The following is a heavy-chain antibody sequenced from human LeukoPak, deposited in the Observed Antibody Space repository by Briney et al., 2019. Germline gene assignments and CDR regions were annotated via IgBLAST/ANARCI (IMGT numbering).Heavy chain of an antibody. J-gene: IGHJ4*02. D-gene: IGHD3-22*01. CDR2: VSAYNGNT. CDR3: ARVPYDSSGYQMVELDY. Sequence: ASVKVSCKASGYTFTSYGISWVRQAPGQGLEWMGWVSAYNGNTNYAQKLQGRVTMTTDTSTSTAYMELRSLRSDDTAVYYCARVPYDSSGYQMVELDYWGQGTLVTVSS. CDR1: GYTFTSYG. V-gene: IGHV1-18*01.